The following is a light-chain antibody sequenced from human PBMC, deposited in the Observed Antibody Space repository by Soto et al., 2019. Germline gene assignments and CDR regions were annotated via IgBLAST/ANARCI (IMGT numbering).Light chain of an antibody. CDR3: ETWDSNTRV. V-gene: IGLV4-60*02. CDR1: SGHRNYI. J-gene: IGLJ3*02. Sequence: QLVLTQSSSASASLGSSVKLTCTLSSGHRNYIIAWHQQQPGKAPRYLMKLESSGSYNKGSGVPDRFSGSSSGADRYLTISNLQFEDEADYYCETWDSNTRVFGGGTKLTVL. CDR2: LESSGSY.